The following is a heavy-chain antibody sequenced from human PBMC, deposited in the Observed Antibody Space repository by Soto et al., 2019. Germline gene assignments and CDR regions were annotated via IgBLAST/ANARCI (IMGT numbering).Heavy chain of an antibody. Sequence: SETLSLTCAVSGGSISSSNWWSWVRQPPGKGLEWIGEIYHSGSTNYNPSLKSRVTISVDKSKNQFSLKLSSVTAADTAVYYCARFSGTKGFGELPSVYRGQGTLVSGS. CDR3: ARFSGTKGFGELPSVY. CDR1: GGSISSSNW. V-gene: IGHV4-4*02. D-gene: IGHD3-10*01. J-gene: IGHJ4*02. CDR2: IYHSGST.